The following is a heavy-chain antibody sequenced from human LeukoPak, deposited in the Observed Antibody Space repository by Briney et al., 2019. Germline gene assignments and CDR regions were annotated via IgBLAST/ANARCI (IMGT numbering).Heavy chain of an antibody. CDR3: AKGGDAFDI. Sequence: PSETLSLTCTVSGGSISSGGYSWSWIRQHPGKGLEWIGYIYYSGSTYYNPSLKSRVTISVDTSKNQFSLKLSSVTAADTAVYYCAKGGDAFDIWGQGTMVTVSS. CDR1: GGSISSGGYS. CDR2: IYYSGST. J-gene: IGHJ3*02. V-gene: IGHV4-31*03.